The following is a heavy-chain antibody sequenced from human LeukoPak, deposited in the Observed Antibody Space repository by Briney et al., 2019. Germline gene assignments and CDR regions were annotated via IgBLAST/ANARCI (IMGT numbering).Heavy chain of an antibody. CDR3: ARDQGYNWNWFDP. D-gene: IGHD1-1*01. CDR2: IYYSGST. V-gene: IGHV4-30-4*08. Sequence: SETLSLTCTVSGVSISSGDYYWSWIRQPPGKGLEWIGYIYYSGSTYYNPSLKSRVTISVDTSKNQFSLKLSSVTAADTAVYYCARDQGYNWNWFDPWGQGTLVTVSS. CDR1: GVSISSGDYY. J-gene: IGHJ5*02.